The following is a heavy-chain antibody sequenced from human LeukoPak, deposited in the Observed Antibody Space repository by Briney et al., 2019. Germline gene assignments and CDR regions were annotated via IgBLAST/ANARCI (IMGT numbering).Heavy chain of an antibody. CDR3: ARARYSSSFYWGPYFDY. CDR2: LSPTSSRA. J-gene: IGHJ4*02. V-gene: IGHV1-8*03. CDR1: ADTFSSYD. D-gene: IGHD6-6*01. Sequence: ASVKVSCKASADTFSSYDINWVRQATGQGFEWMGWLSPTSSRAGSAQKFQGRVTFTRDTSISTVYMELSSLTSEDTAVYYCARARYSSSFYWGPYFDYWGQGTLVTVSS.